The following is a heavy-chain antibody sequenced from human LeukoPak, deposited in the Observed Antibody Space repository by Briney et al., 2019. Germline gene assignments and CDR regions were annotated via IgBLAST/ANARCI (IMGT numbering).Heavy chain of an antibody. Sequence: ASVKVSCKASGYTFSSYGISWVRQAPGQGLEWMGWISVYNGNTNYAQEVQGRVTMTTDTSTSTVCMELRSLRSDDTAVYYCARAGGVMVLDWYFDYWGQGTLVTVSS. V-gene: IGHV1-18*01. J-gene: IGHJ4*02. D-gene: IGHD3-16*02. CDR2: ISVYNGNT. CDR3: ARAGGVMVLDWYFDY. CDR1: GYTFSSYG.